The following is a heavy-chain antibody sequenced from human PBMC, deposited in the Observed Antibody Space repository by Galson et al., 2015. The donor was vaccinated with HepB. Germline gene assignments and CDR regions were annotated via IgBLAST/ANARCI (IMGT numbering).Heavy chain of an antibody. V-gene: IGHV2-26*01. CDR1: GFSLSNARMG. CDR3: VHSKDRRGAVGDY. D-gene: IGHD4-11*01. J-gene: IGHJ4*02. CDR2: IFSNDEK. Sequence: PALVKPTQTLTLTCTVSGFSLSNARMGVSWIRQPPGKALEWLAHIFSNDEKSYSTFLKSRLTITKDTSKNQVVLTMTNMDPVDTATYYCVHSKDRRGAVGDYWGQGTLVTVSS.